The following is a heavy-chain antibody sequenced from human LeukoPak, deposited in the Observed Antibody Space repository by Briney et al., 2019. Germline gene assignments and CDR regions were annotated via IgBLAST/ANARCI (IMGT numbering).Heavy chain of an antibody. V-gene: IGHV4-4*07. CDR2: IYTSGSP. D-gene: IGHD2-2*01. CDR1: GGSISSYH. Sequence: SETLSLTCTVSGGSISSYHWSWIPQPAGKGLERIGRIYTSGSPNSNPSRKRRANMSVDTSKNQFSLKLSSVPAADTAVYYCARDTSYCRSTSCYGGYDYWGQGTLVTVSS. CDR3: ARDTSYCRSTSCYGGYDY. J-gene: IGHJ4*02.